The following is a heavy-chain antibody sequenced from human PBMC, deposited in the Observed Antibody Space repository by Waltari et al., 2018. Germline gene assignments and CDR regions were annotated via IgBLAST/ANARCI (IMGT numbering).Heavy chain of an antibody. J-gene: IGHJ6*03. Sequence: QVQLQESGPGLVKPSETLSLTCTVSGGSISSYYWSWIRQPPGKGLEWIGYIYYSGSTNYNPSLKSRVTISVDTSKNQFSLKLSSVTAADTAVYYCARQGWELLDYYYYYMDVWGKGTTVTISS. CDR2: IYYSGST. D-gene: IGHD1-26*01. CDR1: GGSISSYY. CDR3: ARQGWELLDYYYYYMDV. V-gene: IGHV4-59*08.